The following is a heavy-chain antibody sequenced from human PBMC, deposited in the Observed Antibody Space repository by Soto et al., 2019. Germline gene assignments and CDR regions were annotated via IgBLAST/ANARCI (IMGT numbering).Heavy chain of an antibody. CDR1: EFTFSNFA. D-gene: IGHD1-26*01. Sequence: EVQLLESGGGLVQPGGSLRLSCAASEFTFSNFAMTWVRQAPGKGLEWVSTISGSGGTTFYADSVRGRFTISRDNSKNTLYVEMNSLRAEDTAVYYCAKPRYSGSYYDYDYWGQGTLVTVSS. V-gene: IGHV3-23*01. J-gene: IGHJ4*02. CDR3: AKPRYSGSYYDYDY. CDR2: ISGSGGTT.